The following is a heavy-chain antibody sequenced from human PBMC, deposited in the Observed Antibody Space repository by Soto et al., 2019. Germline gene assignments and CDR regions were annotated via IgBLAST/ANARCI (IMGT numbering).Heavy chain of an antibody. CDR3: ARDGDPTGNYYYGMDV. Sequence: QVQLVESGGGVVQPGRSLRLSCAASGFTFSSYAMHWVRQAPGKGLERVAVISYDGSNKYYADSVKGRFTISRDNSKNTLYLQMNSLRAEDTAVYYCARDGDPTGNYYYGMDVWGQGTTVTVSS. V-gene: IGHV3-30-3*01. D-gene: IGHD4-17*01. CDR1: GFTFSSYA. CDR2: ISYDGSNK. J-gene: IGHJ6*02.